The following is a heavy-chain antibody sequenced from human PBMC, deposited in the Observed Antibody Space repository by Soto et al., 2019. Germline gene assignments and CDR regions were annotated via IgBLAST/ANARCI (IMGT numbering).Heavy chain of an antibody. CDR3: ASSGSYWGIDY. D-gene: IGHD1-26*01. CDR1: GYTFTSYG. CDR2: ISAYNGNT. V-gene: IGHV1-18*01. Sequence: ASVKVSCKASGYTFTSYGISWVRQAPGQGLERMGWISAYNGNTKYSQKFQGRVTITRDTSASTAYMELSSLRSEDTAVYYCASSGSYWGIDYWGQGTLVTVSS. J-gene: IGHJ4*02.